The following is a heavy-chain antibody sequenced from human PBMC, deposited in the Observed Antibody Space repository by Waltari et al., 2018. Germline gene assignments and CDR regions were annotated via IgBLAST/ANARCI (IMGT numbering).Heavy chain of an antibody. CDR2: SSAKGNYI. D-gene: IGHD3-10*01. Sequence: EVQLVESGGGLVKPGGSLRLSCAASGFAFSPYSMNWVRQAPGRGLEWIGSSSAKGNYIYYADSVRGRFTVSRDNAKGSLSLQMDSLRVEDTAVYYCARGGFGSGSFYKANFYGMDVWGQGTTVTVSS. V-gene: IGHV3-21*02. CDR1: GFAFSPYS. J-gene: IGHJ6*02. CDR3: ARGGFGSGSFYKANFYGMDV.